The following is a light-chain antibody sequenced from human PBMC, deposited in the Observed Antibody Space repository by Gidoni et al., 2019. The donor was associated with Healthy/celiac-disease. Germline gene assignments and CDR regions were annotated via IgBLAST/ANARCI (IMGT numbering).Light chain of an antibody. J-gene: IGKJ3*01. Sequence: EIVMTQSPATLSVSPGERATLSCRASQSVSSNLAWYQQKPGQAPRLLIYGASTRATGIPARFRGRGSGTEFTLTNSNLQAEDFAGYYCQQYNNWPPRFTFGPGTKVDIK. CDR1: QSVSSN. V-gene: IGKV3-15*01. CDR3: QQYNNWPPRFT. CDR2: GAS.